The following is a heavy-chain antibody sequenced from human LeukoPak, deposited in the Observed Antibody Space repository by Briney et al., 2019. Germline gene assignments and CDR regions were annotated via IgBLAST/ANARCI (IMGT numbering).Heavy chain of an antibody. CDR3: ARRRDLYSGSYYPFDY. Sequence: GESLKISCKGSGYSFTSYWIGWVRQLPGKGLKWMGIIYPGDSDARYSPSFQGQVTISADKSISTAYLQWSSLKASDTAMYYCARRRDLYSGSYYPFDYWGQGTLVTVSS. CDR1: GYSFTSYW. CDR2: IYPGDSDA. V-gene: IGHV5-51*01. D-gene: IGHD1-26*01. J-gene: IGHJ4*02.